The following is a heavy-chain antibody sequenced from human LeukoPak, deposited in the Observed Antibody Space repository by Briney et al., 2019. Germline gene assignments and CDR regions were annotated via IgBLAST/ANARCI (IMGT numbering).Heavy chain of an antibody. CDR2: IYYNGST. CDR3: ARGPYSYDSSGAFDI. J-gene: IGHJ3*02. CDR1: GGPISSYY. Sequence: NPSETLSLTCTVRGGPISSYYWSWIRQPPGKGLEWIGYIYYNGSTNYNPSLKSRVTISVDTSKNQFSLEVNSVTAADTAVYYCARGPYSYDSSGAFDIWGQGTMVTVSS. V-gene: IGHV4-59*01. D-gene: IGHD3-22*01.